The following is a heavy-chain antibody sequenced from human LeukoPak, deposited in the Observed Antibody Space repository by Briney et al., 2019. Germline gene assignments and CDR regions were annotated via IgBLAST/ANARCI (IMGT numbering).Heavy chain of an antibody. J-gene: IGHJ4*02. D-gene: IGHD1-14*01. V-gene: IGHV3-66*01. CDR1: GFTVRTTF. CDR2: IYTDDST. Sequence: PGGSLRLSCAASGFTVRTTFMSWVRQAPGKGLEWVSIIYTDDSTYYADSVKGRFTISRDNSRNTLFLQMNSVRAEDTALYYCATSSRANLGDYWGQGTLVTVSS. CDR3: ATSSRANLGDY.